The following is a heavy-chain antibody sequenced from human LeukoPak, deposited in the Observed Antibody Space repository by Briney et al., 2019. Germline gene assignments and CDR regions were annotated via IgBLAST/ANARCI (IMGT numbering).Heavy chain of an antibody. CDR2: IYYSGST. CDR1: GGSISSSSYY. D-gene: IGHD5-12*01. V-gene: IGHV4-39*01. J-gene: IGHJ4*02. Sequence: SETLSLTCTVSGGSISSSSYYWGWIRQPPGKGLEWIGSIYYSGSTYYNPSLKSRVTISVDTSKNQFSLKLSFVTAADTAVYYCARGPGSGYDYPTDYFDYWGQGTLVTVSS. CDR3: ARGPGSGYDYPTDYFDY.